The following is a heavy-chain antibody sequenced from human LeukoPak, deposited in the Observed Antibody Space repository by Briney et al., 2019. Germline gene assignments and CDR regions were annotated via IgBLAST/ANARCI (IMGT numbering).Heavy chain of an antibody. D-gene: IGHD3-22*01. CDR2: VSSSSSYI. Sequence: GGSLRLSCRGSGFKFDDYGVTWVRQAPGKGLEWVSSVSSSSSYIYYADSVKGRFTISRDNAKNSLYLQMNSLRAEDTAVYYCARDLYYYDSSGTSDYWGQGTLVTVSS. J-gene: IGHJ4*02. V-gene: IGHV3-21*01. CDR1: GFKFDDYG. CDR3: ARDLYYYDSSGTSDY.